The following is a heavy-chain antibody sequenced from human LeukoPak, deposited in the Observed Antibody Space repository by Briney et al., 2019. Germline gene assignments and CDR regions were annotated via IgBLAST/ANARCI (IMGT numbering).Heavy chain of an antibody. CDR2: INAGNGNT. J-gene: IGHJ4*02. Sequence: ASVKVSCKPSGYTFTSYAMHWVRQAPGQRLEWMGWINAGNGNTKYSQKFQGRVIITRDTSASTVYMELSSLRSEDTAVYYCARVGAAAGPYYFDYWGQGTLVTVSS. CDR1: GYTFTSYA. V-gene: IGHV1-3*01. CDR3: ARVGAAAGPYYFDY. D-gene: IGHD6-13*01.